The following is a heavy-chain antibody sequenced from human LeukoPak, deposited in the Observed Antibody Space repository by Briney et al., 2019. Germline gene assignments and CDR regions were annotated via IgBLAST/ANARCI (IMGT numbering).Heavy chain of an antibody. Sequence: PGGSLRLSCAASGFTFTDYSMSWIRQTPGKGLEWVASLGSSGANKYYADSVKGRFSISRDNSRDTVSLQMNSLRAEDTAVYYCARDVTYHGGDWFDPWGQGTLVTVSS. CDR3: ARDVTYHGGDWFDP. J-gene: IGHJ5*02. V-gene: IGHV3-23*01. CDR1: GFTFTDYS. CDR2: LGSSGANK. D-gene: IGHD4-23*01.